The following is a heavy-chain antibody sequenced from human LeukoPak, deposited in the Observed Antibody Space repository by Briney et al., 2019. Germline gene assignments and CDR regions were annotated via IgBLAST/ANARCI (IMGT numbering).Heavy chain of an antibody. CDR3: AIMHPYYDGSGYWVQ. D-gene: IGHD3-22*01. V-gene: IGHV3-23*01. CDR1: GFTFSSYA. J-gene: IGHJ4*02. Sequence: PGESLRLSCAASGFTFSSYAMSWVRQAPGKGLEWVSGISTSGASTSNADSVKGRFTISRDNPRNTLYMQMNSLRAEDTALYYCAIMHPYYDGSGYWVQWGQGTPVTVSS. CDR2: ISTSGAST.